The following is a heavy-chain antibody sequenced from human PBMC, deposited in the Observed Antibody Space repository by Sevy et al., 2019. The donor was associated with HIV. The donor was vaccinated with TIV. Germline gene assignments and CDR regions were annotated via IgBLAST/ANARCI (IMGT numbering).Heavy chain of an antibody. CDR1: GFTFSSYA. D-gene: IGHD3-16*02. J-gene: IGHJ3*02. CDR2: ISGSGGST. V-gene: IGHV3-23*01. CDR3: AKDPIYDYVWGSYRYANDAFDI. Sequence: GGSLRLSCAASGFTFSSYAMSWVRQAPGKGLEWVSAISGSGGSTYYADSVKGRFTISRDNSKNTLYLQMNSLRAEETAVYYCAKDPIYDYVWGSYRYANDAFDIWGQGTMVTVSS.